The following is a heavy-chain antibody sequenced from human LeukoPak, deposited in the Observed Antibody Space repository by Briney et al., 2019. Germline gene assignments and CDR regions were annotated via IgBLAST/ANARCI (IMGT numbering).Heavy chain of an antibody. V-gene: IGHV1-69*04. D-gene: IGHD3-22*01. Sequence: ASVKVSCKASGGTFSSYAISWVRQAPGQGLAWMGRIITILGIANYAQKFLGRVTITADKSTSTAYMELSSLRSEDTAVYYCAKTLRLRGSSGYTVWGQGTLVTVSS. CDR3: AKTLRLRGSSGYTV. CDR1: GGTFSSYA. CDR2: IITILGIA. J-gene: IGHJ4*02.